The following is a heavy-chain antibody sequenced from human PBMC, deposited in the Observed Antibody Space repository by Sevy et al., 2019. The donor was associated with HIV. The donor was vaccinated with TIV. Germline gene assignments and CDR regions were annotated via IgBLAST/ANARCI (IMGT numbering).Heavy chain of an antibody. CDR3: AKVDSSGYYSVSGFDY. CDR1: GFTFSSYA. D-gene: IGHD3-22*01. J-gene: IGHJ4*02. Sequence: GGSRRLSCAASGFTFSSYAMSWVRQAPGKGLEWVSAISGSGGSTYYADSVKGRFTISRDNSKNTLYLQMNSLRAEDTAVYYCAKVDSSGYYSVSGFDYWGQGTLVTVSS. V-gene: IGHV3-23*01. CDR2: ISGSGGST.